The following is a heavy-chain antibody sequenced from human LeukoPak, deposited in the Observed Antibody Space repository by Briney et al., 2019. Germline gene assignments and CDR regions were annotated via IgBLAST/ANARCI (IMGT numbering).Heavy chain of an antibody. V-gene: IGHV4-4*07. CDR2: IYPSGST. CDR3: ARDRSGYSEYSFDY. Sequence: ETLSLTCTVSGGSTNTYCWSWIRQPAEKGLEWIGRIYPSGSTYYNPSLKSRVTISIDKSKNQFSLSLTSVTAADTAVYYCARDRSGYSEYSFDYWGQGSLVTVSS. D-gene: IGHD5-12*01. CDR1: GGSTNTYC. J-gene: IGHJ4*02.